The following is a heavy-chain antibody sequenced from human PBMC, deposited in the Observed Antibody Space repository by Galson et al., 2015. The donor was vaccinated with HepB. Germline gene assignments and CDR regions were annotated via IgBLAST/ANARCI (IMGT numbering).Heavy chain of an antibody. J-gene: IGHJ4*02. CDR1: GFTFRTYW. CDR3: SSSRYCSGGSCQYS. D-gene: IGHD2-15*01. CDR2: INADGRTT. V-gene: IGHV3-74*01. Sequence: SLRLSCAASGFTFRTYWMHWARQAPGRGLVWVSRINADGRTTFYADSVKGRFTISRDNAKNTLYLQMNSLRAEGTAVYYCSSSRYCSGGSCQYSWGQGTLVTVSS.